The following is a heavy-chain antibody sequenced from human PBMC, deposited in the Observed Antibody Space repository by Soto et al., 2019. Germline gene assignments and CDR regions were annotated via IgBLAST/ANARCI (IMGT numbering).Heavy chain of an antibody. CDR1: GYTFTGYY. Sequence: GASVKVSCKASGYTFTGYYMHWVRQAPGQGLEWMGWINAGNGNTKYSQKFQGRVTITRDTSASTAYMELSSLRSEDTAVYYCARCYVFDWLFSYNRFDPWGKGSLVPVSS. J-gene: IGHJ5*02. CDR3: ARCYVFDWLFSYNRFDP. V-gene: IGHV1-3*01. CDR2: INAGNGNT. D-gene: IGHD3-9*01.